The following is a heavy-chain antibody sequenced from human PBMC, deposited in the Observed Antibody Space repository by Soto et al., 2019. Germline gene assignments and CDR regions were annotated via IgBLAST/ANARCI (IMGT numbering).Heavy chain of an antibody. V-gene: IGHV3-30*18. CDR1: GFSFSSYG. CDR2: ISYDGTDE. CDR3: AKQEYDWNDPFDY. D-gene: IGHD1-20*01. Sequence: QVQLVESGGGVVQPGRSLRLSCAASGFSFSSYGMHWVRQAPGKGLEWVAMISYDGTDEYYADSVKGRFTISRDNSKNAVYLKMNSLRAEDTAVYSCAKQEYDWNDPFDYWGQGTLVTVSS. J-gene: IGHJ4*02.